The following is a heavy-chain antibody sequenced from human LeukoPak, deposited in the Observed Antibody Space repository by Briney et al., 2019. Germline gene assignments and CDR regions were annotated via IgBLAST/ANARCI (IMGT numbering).Heavy chain of an antibody. CDR1: GGTFSSYA. Sequence: GASVKVSCKASGGTFSSYAISWVRQAPGQGFEWMGGIIPIFGTANYAQKFQGRVTITADKSTSTAYMELSSLRSEDTAVYYCARDWNDVFDYWGQGTLVAVSS. J-gene: IGHJ4*02. CDR2: IIPIFGTA. V-gene: IGHV1-69*06. D-gene: IGHD1-1*01. CDR3: ARDWNDVFDY.